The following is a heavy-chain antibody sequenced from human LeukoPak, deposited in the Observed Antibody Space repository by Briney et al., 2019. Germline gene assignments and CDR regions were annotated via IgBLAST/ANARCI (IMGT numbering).Heavy chain of an antibody. J-gene: IGHJ4*02. D-gene: IGHD3-22*01. CDR2: INPNSGGT. V-gene: IGHV1-2*02. Sequence: GASVKVSCKASGYTFTGYYMHWVRQAPGQGLEWMGWINPNSGGTNYAQKFQGRVTMTRDTSISTAYMELSRLRSDDTAVYYCERGAPDYYDRSGYYPNFDYWGQGTLVPVSS. CDR3: ERGAPDYYDRSGYYPNFDY. CDR1: GYTFTGYY.